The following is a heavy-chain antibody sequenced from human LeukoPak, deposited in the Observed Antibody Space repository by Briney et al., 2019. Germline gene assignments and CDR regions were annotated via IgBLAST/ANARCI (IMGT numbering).Heavy chain of an antibody. V-gene: IGHV3-48*01. D-gene: IGHD4-17*01. CDR3: ARDYSTVTTFFDY. CDR2: ISSSSTI. Sequence: GGSLRLSCAASGFTFSSYSMNWVRQAPGKGLEWVSYISSSSTIYYADSVKGRFTISRDNAKNSVYLQMNSLRAEDTALYYCARDYSTVTTFFDYWGQGTLVTVSS. J-gene: IGHJ4*02. CDR1: GFTFSSYS.